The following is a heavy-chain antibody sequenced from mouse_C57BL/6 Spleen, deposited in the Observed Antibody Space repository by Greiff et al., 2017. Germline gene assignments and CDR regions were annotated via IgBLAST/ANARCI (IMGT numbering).Heavy chain of an antibody. Sequence: DVHLVESGEGLVKPGGSLKLSCAASGFTFSSYAMSWVRQTPEKRLEWVAYISSGGDYIYYADTVKGRFTISRDNARNTLYLQLSSLKSEDTAMYYCTITTVPQWYLDVWGTGTTVTVSS. CDR3: TITTVPQWYLDV. CDR1: GFTFSSYA. V-gene: IGHV5-9-1*02. D-gene: IGHD1-1*01. CDR2: ISSGGDYI. J-gene: IGHJ1*03.